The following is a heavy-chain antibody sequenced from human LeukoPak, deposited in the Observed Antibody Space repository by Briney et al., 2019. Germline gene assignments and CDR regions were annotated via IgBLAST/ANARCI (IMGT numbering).Heavy chain of an antibody. CDR1: GGSISSYY. CDR3: ARAGYGDSDFDY. Sequence: PSETLSLTCTVSGGSISSYYWSWIRQPPGKGLEWIGSIYHSGNTYYNPSLKSRVTISVDTSENQFSLKLNSVTAADTAVYYCARAGYGDSDFDYWGQGTLVTASS. J-gene: IGHJ4*02. D-gene: IGHD4-17*01. V-gene: IGHV4-59*08. CDR2: IYHSGNT.